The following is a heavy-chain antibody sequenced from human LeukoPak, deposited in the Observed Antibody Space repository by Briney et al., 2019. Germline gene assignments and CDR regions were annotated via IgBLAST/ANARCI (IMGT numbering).Heavy chain of an antibody. V-gene: IGHV3-23*01. CDR3: AKKATMAGSGYFDY. Sequence: PGGSLRLSCAASEFTFSSYSMNWVRQAPGKGLEWVSAVSGSGGSTSYADSVKGRFTVSRDNSKNTLYLQMNSLRAEDTAVYYCAKKATMAGSGYFDYWGQGTLVTVSS. CDR1: EFTFSSYS. J-gene: IGHJ4*02. CDR2: VSGSGGST. D-gene: IGHD6-19*01.